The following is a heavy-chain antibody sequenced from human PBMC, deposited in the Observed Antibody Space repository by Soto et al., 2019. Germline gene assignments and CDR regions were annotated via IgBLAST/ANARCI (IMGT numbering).Heavy chain of an antibody. CDR2: ISYSGTT. Sequence: SSETLSLTCTVSGDSISSNNNYWSWIRQPPGEGLEWIGFISYSGTTSYSPSLKSRVAKSLDKSKNKISLSLSYMNAADTAVYYCARGRGYSYGLDPWGQGTLVTVSS. CDR1: GDSISSNNNY. J-gene: IGHJ5*02. D-gene: IGHD5-18*01. CDR3: ARGRGYSYGLDP. V-gene: IGHV4-30-4*01.